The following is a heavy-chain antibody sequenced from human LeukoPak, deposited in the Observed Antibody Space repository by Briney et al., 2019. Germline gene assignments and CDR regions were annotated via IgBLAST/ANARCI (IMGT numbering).Heavy chain of an antibody. CDR3: ARDAGYYYGSGSSSDY. CDR1: GFTFSSYS. CDR2: ISSSSSYI. J-gene: IGHJ4*02. V-gene: IGHV3-21*01. D-gene: IGHD3-10*01. Sequence: GGSLRLSCAASGFTFSSYSMNWVRQAPGKGLEWVSFISSSSSYIYYADSVKGRFTISRDNAKNSLYLQMNSLRAEDTAVYYCARDAGYYYGSGSSSDYWGQGTLVTVSS.